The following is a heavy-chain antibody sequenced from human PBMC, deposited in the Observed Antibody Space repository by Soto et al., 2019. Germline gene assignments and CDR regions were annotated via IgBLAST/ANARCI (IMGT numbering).Heavy chain of an antibody. CDR3: ASEYSSSWYPHAFDI. CDR1: GYTFTSYA. CDR2: INAGNGNT. D-gene: IGHD6-13*01. J-gene: IGHJ3*02. V-gene: IGHV1-3*01. Sequence: AASVKVSCKASGYTFTSYAMHWVRQAPGQRLEWMGWINAGNGNTKYSQKFQGRVTITRDTSASTAYMELSSLRSEDTAVYYCASEYSSSWYPHAFDIWGQGTMVTVSS.